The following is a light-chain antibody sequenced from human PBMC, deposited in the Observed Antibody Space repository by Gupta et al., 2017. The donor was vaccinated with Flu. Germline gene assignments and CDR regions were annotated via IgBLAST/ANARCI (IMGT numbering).Light chain of an antibody. V-gene: IGKV2-28*01. CDR2: LGT. J-gene: IGKJ4*01. CDR3: MQARQTPYT. Sequence: DIVLPQSSLSLPVAPGEPASISCRSSQSLLHSNGYNHLDWYLPKPGQSPQPLIYLGTNRASGVPDRFRGSGSGTDFTLTISRVDAEDVGVYYCMQARQTPYTFGEGTKVEIK. CDR1: QSLLHSNGYNH.